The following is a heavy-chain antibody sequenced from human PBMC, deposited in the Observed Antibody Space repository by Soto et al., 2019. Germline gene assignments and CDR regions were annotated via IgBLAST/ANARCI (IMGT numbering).Heavy chain of an antibody. V-gene: IGHV4-59*01. CDR1: GGSISSYY. D-gene: IGHD4-17*01. CDR3: ATRPPGGDYGPLHYYYGMDV. Sequence: SETLSLTCTVSGGSISSYYWSWIRQSPGKGPEWIGYVYHSGTTNYNPSLESRVTMSLDTSKNQFSLKLNAVTAADTAVYYCATRPPGGDYGPLHYYYGMDVWGQGTTVTVSS. J-gene: IGHJ6*02. CDR2: VYHSGTT.